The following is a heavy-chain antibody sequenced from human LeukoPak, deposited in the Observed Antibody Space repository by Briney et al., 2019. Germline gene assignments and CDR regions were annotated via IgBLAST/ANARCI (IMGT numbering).Heavy chain of an antibody. CDR1: GFTVSSNY. CDR3: ARVRSHDAFDI. CDR2: IYSGGST. Sequence: GGSLRLSCAASGFTVSSNYMSWVRQAPGKGLEWVSVIYSGGSTYYADSVKGRFTISRDNSKNTLYLQMNSLRAEDTAVYYCARVRSHDAFDIWGQGTMVTVSS. D-gene: IGHD1-26*01. V-gene: IGHV3-66*01. J-gene: IGHJ3*02.